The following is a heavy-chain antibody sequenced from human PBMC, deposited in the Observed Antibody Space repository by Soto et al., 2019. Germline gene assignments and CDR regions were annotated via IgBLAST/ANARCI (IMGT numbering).Heavy chain of an antibody. D-gene: IGHD6-19*01. V-gene: IGHV4-4*01. Sequence: PSETLSLTCAVSGGSISSSNWWSWVRQPPGKGPEWIGEIYHSGSTNYNPSLKSRVTISVDKSKNQFSLKLSSVTAADTAVYCCARSGWADYYYYGMDVWGQGTTVTVSS. CDR3: ARSGWADYYYYGMDV. J-gene: IGHJ6*02. CDR1: GGSISSSNW. CDR2: IYHSGST.